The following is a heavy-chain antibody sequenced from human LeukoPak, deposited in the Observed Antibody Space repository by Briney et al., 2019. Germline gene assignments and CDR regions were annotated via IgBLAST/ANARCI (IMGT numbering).Heavy chain of an antibody. V-gene: IGHV3-21*01. J-gene: IGHJ5*02. CDR2: LSSDSNYM. D-gene: IGHD3-16*01. CDR1: GFTFSRYS. CDR3: ASDYYEMPPEGDP. Sequence: GGSLRLSCAASGFTFSRYSMNWVRQAPGKGLEWVSVLSSDSNYMYYEDSVKGRFTISRDNAKNSLYLQMNSLRAEDTAVYYCASDYYEMPPEGDPWGQGTLVTVSS.